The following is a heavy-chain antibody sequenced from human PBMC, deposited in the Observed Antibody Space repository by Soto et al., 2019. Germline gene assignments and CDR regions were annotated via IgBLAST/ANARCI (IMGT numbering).Heavy chain of an antibody. CDR1: GFTFSTYG. J-gene: IGHJ6*02. CDR2: ISYDGVNK. Sequence: GGSLRLSCAASGFTFSTYGMHWVRQAPGKGLEWVAVISYDGVNKYYADSVKGRFTISRDNSKNTLYLQMNSLRAEDTAVYYCAKESPNYYDSSGYQQPPRNYYGMDVWGQGTTVTVSS. D-gene: IGHD3-22*01. V-gene: IGHV3-30*18. CDR3: AKESPNYYDSSGYQQPPRNYYGMDV.